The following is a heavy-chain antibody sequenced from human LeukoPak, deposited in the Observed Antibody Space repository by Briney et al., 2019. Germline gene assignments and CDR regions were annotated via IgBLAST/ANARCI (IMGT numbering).Heavy chain of an antibody. CDR1: GFTFSSYG. CDR2: ISGSGGST. J-gene: IGHJ3*01. CDR3: ARDPNGDYIGAFEF. D-gene: IGHD4-17*01. V-gene: IGHV3-23*01. Sequence: GGSLRLSCAASGFTFSSYGMSWVRQAPGKGLECVSSISGSGGSTNHADSVKGRFTISRDNSKNTLYLQMNSLRAEDTAQYFCARDPNGDYIGAFEFWGQGTGVTVSS.